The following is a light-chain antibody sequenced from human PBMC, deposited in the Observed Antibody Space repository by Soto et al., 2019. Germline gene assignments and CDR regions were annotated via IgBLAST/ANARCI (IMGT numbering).Light chain of an antibody. V-gene: IGKV3-20*01. CDR2: DAS. Sequence: EFVLTQSPGTLSLSPGARAPLSCRARQTVRNNYLAWYQQKPGQAPRLLIYDASSRATGIPDRFSGGGSGTDFALTISRLEPEDFAVYYCEQYGSSPRTFGQGTKVDIK. CDR1: QTVRNNY. CDR3: EQYGSSPRT. J-gene: IGKJ1*01.